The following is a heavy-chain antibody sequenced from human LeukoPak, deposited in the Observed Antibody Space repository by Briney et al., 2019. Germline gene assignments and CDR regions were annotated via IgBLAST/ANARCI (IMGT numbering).Heavy chain of an antibody. CDR2: ISSSSSYI. V-gene: IGHV3-21*01. CDR1: GFTFSSYS. D-gene: IGHD3-22*01. CDR3: ARGRSSGYVD. Sequence: GGSLRLSCAASGFTFSSYSMNWVRQAPGKGLEWVSSISSSSSYIYYADSVKGRFTLSRDNAKNSLYLQMNSLRAEDTAVYYCARGRSSGYVDWGQGTLVTVSS. J-gene: IGHJ4*02.